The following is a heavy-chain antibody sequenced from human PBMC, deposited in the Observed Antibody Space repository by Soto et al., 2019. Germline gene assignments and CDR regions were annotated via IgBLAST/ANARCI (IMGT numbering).Heavy chain of an antibody. V-gene: IGHV1-69*04. CDR3: ATSYGSGYRAFDF. CDR1: GVTFNFYS. Sequence: QVQLVQSGAEVKRPGSSVKVSCKASGVTFNFYSINWVRQAPGLGLEWMGRVNPILSMSNYAQRFQGRVTMTADKSTSTAYMELSGLRSVDTAIYYCATSYGSGYRAFDFWGQGALVTVSS. J-gene: IGHJ4*02. D-gene: IGHD3-10*01. CDR2: VNPILSMS.